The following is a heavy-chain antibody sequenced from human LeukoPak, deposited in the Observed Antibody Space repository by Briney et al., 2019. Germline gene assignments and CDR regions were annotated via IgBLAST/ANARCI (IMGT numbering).Heavy chain of an antibody. Sequence: GGSLRLSCAASGFTFNNYAMSWVRQAPGKGLEWVSAISGSGGSTYYADSVKGRFTISRDNSKNTLYLQMNSLRAEDTAVYYCAKSRLDILTGYYDYWGQGTLVTVSS. D-gene: IGHD3-9*01. V-gene: IGHV3-23*01. J-gene: IGHJ4*02. CDR1: GFTFNNYA. CDR2: ISGSGGST. CDR3: AKSRLDILTGYYDY.